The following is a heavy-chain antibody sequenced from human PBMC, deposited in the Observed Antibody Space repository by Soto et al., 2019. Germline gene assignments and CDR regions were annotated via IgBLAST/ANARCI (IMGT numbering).Heavy chain of an antibody. CDR2: INPNGGVT. Sequence: QVQLVQSGAEVRKPGASVTVSCRSSGDSFNDYYIHWVRQAPGQGFEWMGWINPNGGVTKYAQKFQGWVSMTRDTSIRTVYMQLSRPTSYDTAVYYWWRGSGGATAPFHYFSFYMDVWGTGTTVTVSS. J-gene: IGHJ6*03. CDR3: WRGSGGATAPFHYFSFYMDV. D-gene: IGHD5-12*01. CDR1: GDSFNDYY. V-gene: IGHV1-2*04.